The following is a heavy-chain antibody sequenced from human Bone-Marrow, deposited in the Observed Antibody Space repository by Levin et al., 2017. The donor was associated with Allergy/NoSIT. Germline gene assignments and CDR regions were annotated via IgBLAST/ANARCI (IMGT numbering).Heavy chain of an antibody. J-gene: IGHJ6*02. V-gene: IGHV3-13*01. D-gene: IGHD2-2*02. CDR1: GFTFSSYD. Sequence: PGGSLRLSCAASGFTFSSYDMHWVRQATGKGLEWVSAIGTAGDTYYPGSVKGRFTISRENAKNSLYLQMNSLRAGDTAVYYCARDQRLPAAIGGYYYYGMDVWGQGTTVTVSS. CDR3: ARDQRLPAAIGGYYYYGMDV. CDR2: IGTAGDT.